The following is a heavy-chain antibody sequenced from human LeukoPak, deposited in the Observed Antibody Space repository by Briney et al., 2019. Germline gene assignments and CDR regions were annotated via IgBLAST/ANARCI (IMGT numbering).Heavy chain of an antibody. CDR3: AADLGTTDY. D-gene: IGHD1-26*01. CDR2: IVVGSGNT. Sequence: SVTVSSTASGFTFTNSAMQWVRPARRQRREWIGWIVVGSGNTNYAQKFQERVTITRDMSTSTAYMELSSLRSEDTAVYYCAADLGTTDYWGQGTLVTVSS. V-gene: IGHV1-58*02. J-gene: IGHJ4*02. CDR1: GFTFTNSA.